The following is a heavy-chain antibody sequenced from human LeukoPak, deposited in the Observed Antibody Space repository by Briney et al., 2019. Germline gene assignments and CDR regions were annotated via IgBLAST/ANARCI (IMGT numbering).Heavy chain of an antibody. J-gene: IGHJ5*02. CDR3: AKEAEWVYGGNYEWSNWFDP. V-gene: IGHV3-23*01. CDR1: GFTFSSYA. D-gene: IGHD4-23*01. CDR2: ISGSGGST. Sequence: GGSLRLSCAASGFTFSSYAMSWVRQAPGKGLEGVSAISGSGGSTYYADSVKGRFTISRDNSNNTLYLQMNSLRAEDTAVYYCAKEAEWVYGGNYEWSNWFDPWGQGTLVTVSS.